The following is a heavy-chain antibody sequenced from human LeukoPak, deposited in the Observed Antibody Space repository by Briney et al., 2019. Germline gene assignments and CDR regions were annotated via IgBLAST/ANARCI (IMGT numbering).Heavy chain of an antibody. CDR1: GFSVSNYY. CDR3: IRGQSYCGADCYSD. CDR2: MYTGGGR. V-gene: IGHV3-66*01. D-gene: IGHD2-21*02. Sequence: GGSLRLSCAASGFSVSNYYMSWVRQPPGKGLEWVSVMYTGGGRYYGDSVKGRFTISRDNSKNTVFLQMNSLRVEDTALYYCIRGQSYCGADCYSDWGQGTLVTVSS. J-gene: IGHJ4*02.